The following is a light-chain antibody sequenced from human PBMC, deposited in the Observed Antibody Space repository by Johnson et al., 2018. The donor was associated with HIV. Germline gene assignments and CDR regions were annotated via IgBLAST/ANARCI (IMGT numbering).Light chain of an antibody. J-gene: IGLJ1*01. Sequence: VLTQPPSVSAAPGQKVTISCSGSSSNIGNNYVSWYQQVPGAAPKLLIYDNGKRPSGIPDRFSGSKSGTSATLGITGLQTGDEADYFCGTWDTILQTFVFGTGTEVSVL. CDR2: DNG. CDR3: GTWDTILQTFV. CDR1: SSNIGNNY. V-gene: IGLV1-51*01.